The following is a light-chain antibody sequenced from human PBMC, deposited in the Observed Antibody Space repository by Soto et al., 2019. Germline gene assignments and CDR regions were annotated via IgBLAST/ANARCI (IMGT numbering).Light chain of an antibody. CDR1: LSVGSS. V-gene: IGKV3-15*01. J-gene: IGKJ1*01. CDR2: AAS. CDR3: QQYNNWRT. Sequence: EIVMTQSPATLSVSPGEGATLSCRASLSVGSSLAWFQQKPGQAPRLIIHAASTRATGIPARFSGSGFGTEFTLTISSLQSEDFAVYYCQQYNNWRTFGQGTKVDIK.